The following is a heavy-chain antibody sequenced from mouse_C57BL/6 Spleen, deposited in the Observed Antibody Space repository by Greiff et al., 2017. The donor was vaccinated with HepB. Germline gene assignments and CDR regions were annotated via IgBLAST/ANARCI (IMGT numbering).Heavy chain of an antibody. CDR2: IWSGGST. CDR1: GFSLTSYG. D-gene: IGHD2-3*01. Sequence: VQLQQSGPGLVQPSQRLSITCTVSGFSLTSYGVHWVRQSPGKGLEWLGVIWSGGSTDYNAAFISRLSISKDNSKSQVFFKMNSLQADDTAIYYCARTGDGYPYAMDYWGQGTSVTVSS. CDR3: ARTGDGYPYAMDY. J-gene: IGHJ4*01. V-gene: IGHV2-2*01.